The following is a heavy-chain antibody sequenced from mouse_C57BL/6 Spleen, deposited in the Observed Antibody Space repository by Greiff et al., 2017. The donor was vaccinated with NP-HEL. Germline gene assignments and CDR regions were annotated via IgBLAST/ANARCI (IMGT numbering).Heavy chain of an antibody. J-gene: IGHJ2*01. CDR2: IYWDDDK. Sequence: QVTLKESGPGILQSSQTLSLTCSFSGFSLSTSGMGVSWIRQPSGKGLEWLAHIYWDDDKRYNPSLKSRLTISKDTSRKQVFLKITRVDTADTATYYWARVYYGSLYYFDYWGQGTTLTVSS. D-gene: IGHD2-2*01. V-gene: IGHV8-12*01. CDR3: ARVYYGSLYYFDY. CDR1: GFSLSTSGMG.